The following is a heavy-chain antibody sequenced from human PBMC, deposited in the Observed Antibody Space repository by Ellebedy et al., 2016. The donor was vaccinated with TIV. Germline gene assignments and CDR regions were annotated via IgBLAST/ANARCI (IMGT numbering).Heavy chain of an antibody. CDR2: IGTAGDT. CDR3: ARGGIAVAGTYY. CDR1: GFTFSSYD. V-gene: IGHV3-13*01. D-gene: IGHD6-19*01. J-gene: IGHJ4*02. Sequence: GGSLRLSXPASGFTFSSYDMHWVRQATGKGLEWVSAIGTAGDTYYPGSVKGRFTISRENAKNSLYLQMNSLRAGDTAVYYCARGGIAVAGTYYWGQGTLVTVSS.